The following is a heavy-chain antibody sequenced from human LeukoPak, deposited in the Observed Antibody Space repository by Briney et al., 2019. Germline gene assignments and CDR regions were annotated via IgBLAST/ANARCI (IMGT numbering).Heavy chain of an antibody. CDR2: ISMTSSYI. J-gene: IGHJ4*02. Sequence: GGSLRLSCAASGFTFHSHSMNWVRQAPGKGLEWVSSISMTSSYIYYADSVKGRFTISRDNAKNSLFLQMNSLRAEDTAVYFCARRIHPGYFDYWGQGTLVTVSS. V-gene: IGHV3-21*01. D-gene: IGHD2-21*01. CDR3: ARRIHPGYFDY. CDR1: GFTFHSHS.